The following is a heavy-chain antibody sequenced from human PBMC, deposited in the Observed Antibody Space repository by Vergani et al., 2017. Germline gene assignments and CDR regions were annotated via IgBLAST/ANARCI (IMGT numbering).Heavy chain of an antibody. D-gene: IGHD2-8*01. J-gene: IGHJ4*02. CDR2: IRHDGIT. CDR3: AREXYCTNGVCFTLFDV. Sequence: QAQLQQWGAGLLKPSETLSLTCAIYGGSFNAYWWTWIRQPPGKGLEWIGEIRHDGITHYSPSLKSRVTISIDTSTHQFSLNLRSVTAADTAVYYCAREXYCTNGVCFTLFDVWGQGALVTVSS. CDR1: GGSFNAYW. V-gene: IGHV4-34*01.